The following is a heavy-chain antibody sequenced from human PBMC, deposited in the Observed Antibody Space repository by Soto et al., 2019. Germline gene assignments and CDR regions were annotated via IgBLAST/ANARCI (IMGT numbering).Heavy chain of an antibody. CDR2: IYYSGST. D-gene: IGHD3-22*01. V-gene: IGHV4-30-4*01. Sequence: TLSLTCTVSGGSISSGDYYWILIRQPPGKGLEWIGYIYYSGSTYYNPSLKSRVTISVDTSKNQFSLKLSSVTAADTAVYYCARLKEDSSGYWWYFDYWGQGTLVTVSS. CDR3: ARLKEDSSGYWWYFDY. CDR1: GGSISSGDYY. J-gene: IGHJ4*02.